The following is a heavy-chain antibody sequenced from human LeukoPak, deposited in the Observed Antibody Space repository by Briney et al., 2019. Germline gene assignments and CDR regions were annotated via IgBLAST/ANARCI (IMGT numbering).Heavy chain of an antibody. D-gene: IGHD2-15*01. CDR1: GASITAYY. CDR3: ARGVGCSGGTCYSVYWLDP. CDR2: IHYSGNT. J-gene: IGHJ5*02. V-gene: IGHV4-59*01. Sequence: ETLSLTCTVSGASITAYYWSWIRQPPGKGLEWIWYIHYSGNTKYSSSLKSRVTTSVDTSRSQLSLKLSSVSAADTAVYYCARGVGCSGGTCYSVYWLDPWGQGTLVTVSS.